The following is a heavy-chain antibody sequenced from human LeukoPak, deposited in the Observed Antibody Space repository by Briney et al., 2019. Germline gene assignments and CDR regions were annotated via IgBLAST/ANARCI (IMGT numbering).Heavy chain of an antibody. D-gene: IGHD3-10*01. CDR3: ARPGLAGADAFDI. CDR1: GYTSTTYG. CDR2: TYNTYT. J-gene: IGHJ3*02. Sequence: ASVKVSCKTSGYTSTTYGLSWVRQAPGQGLEWMGWTYNTYTHYAETLRDRLTMTTDTSTSTSYMELRSLRSEDTAVHYCARPGLAGADAFDIWGQGTMVTVSS. V-gene: IGHV1-18*01.